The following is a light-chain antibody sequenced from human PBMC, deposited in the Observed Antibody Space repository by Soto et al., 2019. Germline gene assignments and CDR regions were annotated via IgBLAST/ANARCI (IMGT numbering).Light chain of an antibody. J-gene: IGKJ5*01. CDR3: QQYHSFPVT. Sequence: DIQMTQCPSSVSASIGDRVTITCRASQGISSWLAWYQKKPGKAPNLLIYAASSLQSGVPSRFSGSESGTDFTLTISSLQPEDIATYYCQQYHSFPVTFGQGTRLEIK. CDR2: AAS. CDR1: QGISSW. V-gene: IGKV1-12*01.